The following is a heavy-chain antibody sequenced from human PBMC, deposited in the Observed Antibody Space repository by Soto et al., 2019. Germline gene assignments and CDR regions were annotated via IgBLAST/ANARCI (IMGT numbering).Heavy chain of an antibody. Sequence: QVTVKESGPVLVKPTETLTLTCTVSGFSLSNAGLGVSWIRQPPGKALEWLAHIFWNDEKSYSTSLNSRLTISRHTTKSQVVSPMTNMDPVATATYYCASTYSTSWYLFDPWGQGTLVTVSS. D-gene: IGHD6-13*01. CDR2: IFWNDEK. CDR1: GFSLSNAGLG. V-gene: IGHV2-26*04. J-gene: IGHJ5*02. CDR3: ASTYSTSWYLFDP.